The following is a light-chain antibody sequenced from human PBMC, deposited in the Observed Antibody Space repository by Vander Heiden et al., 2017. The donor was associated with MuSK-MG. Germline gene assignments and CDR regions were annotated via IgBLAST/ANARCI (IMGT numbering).Light chain of an antibody. V-gene: IGLV2-23*01. CDR1: SIDVGSYNF. CDR3: CSYAGRGPDYL. J-gene: IGLJ1*01. Sequence: QSALTQPASVSGSPGQSTTTSCTGTSIDVGSYNFVSWYQHHPGKTPKLIIYEESERPSGGSPRCSGSKSGNTASMTVSGLQAEDEADDYCCSYAGRGPDYLFGTGTTVTV. CDR2: EES.